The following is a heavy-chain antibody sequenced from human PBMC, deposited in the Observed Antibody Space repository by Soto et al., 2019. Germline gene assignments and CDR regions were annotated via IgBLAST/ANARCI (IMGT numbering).Heavy chain of an antibody. D-gene: IGHD4-4*01. V-gene: IGHV3-53*01. Sequence: EVQLVESGGGLIQPGGSLRLSCAAAGFTVSSYYMSWVRQAPGKGLEWVSVIYSGGSTYYADSVKGRFTISRDNSKNTLYLPINSLRAEDTAVYYSARVVTSAFDDHQLMDVWGQGTTVTVSS. J-gene: IGHJ6*02. CDR2: IYSGGST. CDR3: ARVVTSAFDDHQLMDV. CDR1: GFTVSSYY.